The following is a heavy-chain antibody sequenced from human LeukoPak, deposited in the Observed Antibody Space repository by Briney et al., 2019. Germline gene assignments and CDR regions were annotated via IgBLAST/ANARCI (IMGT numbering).Heavy chain of an antibody. CDR3: ARDPSVAGTDYYYGMDV. D-gene: IGHD6-19*01. J-gene: IGHJ6*02. CDR1: GFTVSSNY. V-gene: IGHV3-53*01. CDR2: IYSGGST. Sequence: GGSLRLSCAASGFTVSSNYMSWVRQAPGKGLEWVPVIYSGGSTYYADSVKGRFTISRDNSKNTLYLQMNSLRAEDTAVYYCARDPSVAGTDYYYGMDVWGQGTTVTVSS.